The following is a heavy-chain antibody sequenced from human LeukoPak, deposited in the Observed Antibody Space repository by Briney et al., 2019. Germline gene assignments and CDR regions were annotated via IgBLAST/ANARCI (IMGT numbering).Heavy chain of an antibody. D-gene: IGHD3-22*01. CDR2: INSDGSTT. V-gene: IGHV3-74*01. J-gene: IGHJ4*02. CDR1: GFTFISYW. Sequence: PGGSLRLSCAASGFTFISYWMHWVRQAPGKGLVWVSSINSDGSTTSYAASVKGRFTISRDTAKNTLYLQMNSLRAEDTAVYYCARGHHYYDSSAYYYWGQGTLVTVSS. CDR3: ARGHHYYDSSAYYY.